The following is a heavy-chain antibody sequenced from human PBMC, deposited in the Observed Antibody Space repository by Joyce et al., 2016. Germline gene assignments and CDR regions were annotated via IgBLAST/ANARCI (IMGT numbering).Heavy chain of an antibody. CDR2: ITPIVTTD. CDR3: ARLRQTGNINDY. CDR1: GGTRGGYA. V-gene: IGHV1-69*06. Sequence: QMQLVQSGAEVKKPGSSVKVSCKALGGTRGGYAVSWVRQAPGKGLEWMGGITPIVTTDKNEQKVQARVTITADKSTNTAYMELGSLRYEDTAIYYSARLRQTGNINDYWGQGTLVTVSS. D-gene: IGHD1-14*01. J-gene: IGHJ4*02.